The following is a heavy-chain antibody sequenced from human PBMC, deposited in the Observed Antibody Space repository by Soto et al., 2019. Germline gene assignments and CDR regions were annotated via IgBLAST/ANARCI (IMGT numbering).Heavy chain of an antibody. V-gene: IGHV4-59*01. CDR3: ARMATHLNWFDP. CDR1: GGSISSYY. D-gene: IGHD5-12*01. CDR2: LYYCGST. J-gene: IGHJ5*02. Sequence: SETLPLTCTVSGGSISSYYWSWIRQPPGKGLEWIGYLYYCGSTNYHPSLKSRVTISVDTSKNQFSLQLSSVPAADTAVYYCARMATHLNWFDPWGQGTLVTAPQ.